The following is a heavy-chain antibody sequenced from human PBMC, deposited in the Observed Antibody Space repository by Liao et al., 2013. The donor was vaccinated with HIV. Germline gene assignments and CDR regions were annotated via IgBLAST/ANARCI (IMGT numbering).Heavy chain of an antibody. CDR2: IYTSGST. V-gene: IGHV4-4*07. CDR3: ARGRLAEGQWSPPGSDY. J-gene: IGHJ4*02. CDR1: GGSISSYY. Sequence: QVQLQESGPGLVKPSETLSLTCTVSGGSISSYYWSWIRQPAGKGLEWIGRIYTSGSTNYNPSLKSRVTISIDTSKNQFSLKLSSVTAADTAVYYCARGRLAEGQWSPPGSDYWGQGTLVTVS. D-gene: IGHD6-19*01.